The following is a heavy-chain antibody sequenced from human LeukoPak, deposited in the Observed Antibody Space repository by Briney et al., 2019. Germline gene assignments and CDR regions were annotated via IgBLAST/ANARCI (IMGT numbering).Heavy chain of an antibody. D-gene: IGHD6-6*01. CDR1: GYSISSGYY. CDR2: IYHSGST. Sequence: SEPLSLTCAVSGYSISSGYYWGWIRQPPGKGLEWIGSIYHSGSTYYNPSLKRRVTISVDTSKNQFSLKLSSVTAADTAVYYCASPSIAARPSAFDIWGQGTMVTVSS. V-gene: IGHV4-38-2*01. J-gene: IGHJ3*02. CDR3: ASPSIAARPSAFDI.